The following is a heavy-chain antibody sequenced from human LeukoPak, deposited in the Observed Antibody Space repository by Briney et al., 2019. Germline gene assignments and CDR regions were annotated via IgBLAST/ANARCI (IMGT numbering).Heavy chain of an antibody. CDR2: ISYDGSNK. V-gene: IGHV3-30-3*01. CDR1: GFTFSSYA. CDR3: ASLGGVLWFGESLHFDY. D-gene: IGHD3-10*01. J-gene: IGHJ4*02. Sequence: GGSLRLSCAASGFTFSSYAMHWVRQAPGKGLEWVAVISYDGSNKYYADSVKGRFTISRDNSKNTLCLQMNSLRAEDTAVYYCASLGGVLWFGESLHFDYWGQGTLVTVSS.